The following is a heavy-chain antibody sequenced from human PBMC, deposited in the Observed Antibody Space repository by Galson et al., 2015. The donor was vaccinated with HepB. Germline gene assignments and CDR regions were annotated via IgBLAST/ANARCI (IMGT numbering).Heavy chain of an antibody. CDR3: ARGPRGYYDSSGFYLT. V-gene: IGHV3-53*01. D-gene: IGHD3-22*01. CDR2: IYSGGRT. CDR1: GFTVSSNY. J-gene: IGHJ5*02. Sequence: LRLSCAASGFTVSSNYMSWVRQAPGKGLEWVSLIYSGGRTYYADSVKGRFTLSRDNSKNRLYLKMNSLRAEDTAVYYCARGPRGYYDSSGFYLTWGQGTLVTVSS.